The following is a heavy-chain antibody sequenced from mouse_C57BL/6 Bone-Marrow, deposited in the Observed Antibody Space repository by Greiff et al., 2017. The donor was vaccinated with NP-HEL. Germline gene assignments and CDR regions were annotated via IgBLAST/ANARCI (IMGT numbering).Heavy chain of an antibody. CDR2: IHPNSGST. Sequence: QVQLQQPGAELVKPGASVKLSCKASGYTFTSYWMHWVKQRPGQGLEWIGMIHPNSGSTNYNEKFKSKATLTVDKSSSTAYMQLSSLTSRNTAVYYGANWGTRTRCIGVGGRGTTITVTA. D-gene: IGHD1-3*01. CDR1: GYTFTSYW. V-gene: IGHV1-64*01. J-gene: IGHJ1*03. CDR3: ANWGTRTRCIGV.